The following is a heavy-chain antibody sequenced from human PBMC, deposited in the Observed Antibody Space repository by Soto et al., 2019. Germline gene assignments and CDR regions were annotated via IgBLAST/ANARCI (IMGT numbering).Heavy chain of an antibody. CDR2: ISSSGTDI. D-gene: IGHD7-27*01. Sequence: QVQLVQSGGDLVKPGGSLRVSCEASGFTFTDYYMSWIRQAPGKGLEWVSYISSSGTDIYYAGSVKGRFTISRDNAKNSLYLQMNSLRAEDTAVYYCARGLTGDLDYWGQGTLVTVSS. CDR3: ARGLTGDLDY. J-gene: IGHJ4*02. CDR1: GFTFTDYY. V-gene: IGHV3-11*01.